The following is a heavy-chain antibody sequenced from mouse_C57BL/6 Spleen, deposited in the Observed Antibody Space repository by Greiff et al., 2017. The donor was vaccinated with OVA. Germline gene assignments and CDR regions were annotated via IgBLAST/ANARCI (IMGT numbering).Heavy chain of an antibody. D-gene: IGHD1-1*01. V-gene: IGHV1-15*01. CDR2: IDPETGGT. CDR1: GYTFTDYE. CDR3: TSRYYGSSSWYFDV. J-gene: IGHJ1*03. Sequence: VKVVESGAELVRPGASVTLSCKASGYTFTDYEMHWVKQTPVHGLEWIGAIDPETGGTAYNQKFKGKAILTADKSSSTAYMELRSLTSEDSAVYYCTSRYYGSSSWYFDVWGTGTTVTVSS.